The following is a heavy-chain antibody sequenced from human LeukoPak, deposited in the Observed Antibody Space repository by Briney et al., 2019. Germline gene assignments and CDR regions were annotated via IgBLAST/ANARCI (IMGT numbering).Heavy chain of an antibody. CDR2: ISSSRNVI. J-gene: IGHJ4*02. D-gene: IGHD3-22*01. V-gene: IGHV3-21*01. Sequence: ESLRLSCVASDFIFRSYTINWVRQAPGKGLEWVSCISSSRNVIYYADPLRRRFTTSRNTAKYSVYLQMSSLRAEATALYYGSRDLSGYYRDAYWGEGTLVTVSS. CDR3: SRDLSGYYRDAY. CDR1: DFIFRSYT.